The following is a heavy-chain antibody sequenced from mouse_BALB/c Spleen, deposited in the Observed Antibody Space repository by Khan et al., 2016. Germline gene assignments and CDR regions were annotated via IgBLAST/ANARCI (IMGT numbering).Heavy chain of an antibody. CDR1: GYIFTSYY. J-gene: IGHJ1*01. V-gene: IGHV1S81*02. D-gene: IGHD2-3*01. CDR3: TRKFYDGYYERYFDV. CDR2: INPSNGGT. Sequence: QVQLQLAGAELVKPGASVKLSCKASGYIFTSYYMYWMKQRSGQGLEWIGEINPSNGGTNFNEKFKSKATLTVDKSSSTSYIQLSSLTSEDSAVYYCTRKFYDGYYERYFDVWGAGTTVTVSS.